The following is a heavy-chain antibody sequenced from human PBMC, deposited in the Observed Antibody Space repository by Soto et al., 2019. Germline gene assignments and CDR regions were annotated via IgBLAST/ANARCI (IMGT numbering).Heavy chain of an antibody. CDR2: ISGSGGST. CDR1: GFTFSSYA. D-gene: IGHD2-15*01. CDR3: AKDRGRDCSGGSCYSGDYYYGMDV. V-gene: IGHV3-23*01. Sequence: EVQLLESGGGLVQPGGSLRLSCAASGFTFSSYAMSWVRQAPGKGLEWVSAISGSGGSTYYADSVKGRFTISRDNSKNTLYLQMNSLRAEDTALYYCAKDRGRDCSGGSCYSGDYYYGMDVWGQGTTVTVSS. J-gene: IGHJ6*02.